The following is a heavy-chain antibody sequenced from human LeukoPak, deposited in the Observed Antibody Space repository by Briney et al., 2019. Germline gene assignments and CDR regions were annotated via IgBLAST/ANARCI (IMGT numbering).Heavy chain of an antibody. J-gene: IGHJ3*02. D-gene: IGHD3-10*01. CDR1: GFTFDDYT. Sequence: GGSLRLSCAVSGFTFDDYTMHWVRQAPGQGLEWVSLISWDGGSTYYADYVQGRFTISRDNAKNSLYLQMNSLRAEDTAVYYCARRGSVVRGVIVAFDIWGQGTMVTVSS. CDR2: ISWDGGST. CDR3: ARRGSVVRGVIVAFDI. V-gene: IGHV3-43*01.